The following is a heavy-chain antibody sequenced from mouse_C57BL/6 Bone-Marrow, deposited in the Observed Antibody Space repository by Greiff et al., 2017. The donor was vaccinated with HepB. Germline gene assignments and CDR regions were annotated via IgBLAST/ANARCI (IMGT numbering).Heavy chain of an antibody. CDR1: GYTFTDYE. V-gene: IGHV1-15*01. CDR3: TIEGASYYFDY. D-gene: IGHD6-1*01. J-gene: IGHJ2*01. Sequence: VQLQESGAELVRPGASVTLSCKASGYTFTDYEMHWVKQTPVHGLEWIGAIDPETGGTAYNQKFKGKAILTADKSSSTAYMELRSLTSEDSAVYYCTIEGASYYFDYWGQGTTLTVAS. CDR2: IDPETGGT.